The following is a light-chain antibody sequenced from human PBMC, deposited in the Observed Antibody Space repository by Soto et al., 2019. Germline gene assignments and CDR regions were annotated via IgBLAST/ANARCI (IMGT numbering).Light chain of an antibody. V-gene: IGKV3-20*01. CDR1: QSVSSSY. CDR2: GAS. Sequence: EIVLTQSPGTLSLSPGERAILSCRASQSVSSSYLAWYRQKPGQAPSLLIYGASSRATGIPDRFGGSGSGTDFTLTISRLEPEDFAVYYCQQYGSSPRTFGQGTKVEMK. CDR3: QQYGSSPRT. J-gene: IGKJ1*01.